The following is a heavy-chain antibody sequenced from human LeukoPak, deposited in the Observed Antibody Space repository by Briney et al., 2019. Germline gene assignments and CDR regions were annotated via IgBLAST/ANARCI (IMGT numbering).Heavy chain of an antibody. J-gene: IGHJ4*02. Sequence: KTGGCLRLSCAASEFTFGNYGMTWVRQAPGKGLEWVSSIDSSNKYMYYADSLKGRFTISRDNAQNSLYLQMNSLRAEDTAVYYCARVSYCSGGSCTYFDHWGQGTLVTVSS. V-gene: IGHV3-21*06. CDR1: EFTFGNYG. D-gene: IGHD2-15*01. CDR2: IDSSNKYM. CDR3: ARVSYCSGGSCTYFDH.